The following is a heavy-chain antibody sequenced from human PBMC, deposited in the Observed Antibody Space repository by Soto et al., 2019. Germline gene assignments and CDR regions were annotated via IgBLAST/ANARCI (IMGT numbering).Heavy chain of an antibody. CDR2: IYYSGST. CDR1: GGSISSYY. Sequence: ASETLSLTCTVSGGSISSYYWSWIRQPPGKGLEWIGYIYYSGSTNYNPSLKSRVTISVDTSKNQFSLKLSSVTAADTAVYYCARGDWVGAFDIWGQGTMVTVSS. J-gene: IGHJ3*02. CDR3: ARGDWVGAFDI. V-gene: IGHV4-59*08. D-gene: IGHD1-26*01.